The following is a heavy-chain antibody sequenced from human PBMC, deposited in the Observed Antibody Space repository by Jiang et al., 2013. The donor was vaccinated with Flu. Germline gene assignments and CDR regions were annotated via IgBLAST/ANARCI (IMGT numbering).Heavy chain of an antibody. J-gene: IGHJ4*02. CDR1: GVSISSGGLY. Sequence: QVQLRESGPGLVKPSETLSLTCTVSGVSISSGGLYWSWIRQHPGKGLEWIGFIHYSGSTYYNPSLKSRVTISVDTSNNQFSLNLDSVTAADTAVYYCARQKSACDHSRCCGIDYWGQGTLVAVSS. CDR2: IHYSGST. D-gene: IGHD1-26*01. CDR3: ARQKSACDHSRCCGIDY. V-gene: IGHV4-31*03.